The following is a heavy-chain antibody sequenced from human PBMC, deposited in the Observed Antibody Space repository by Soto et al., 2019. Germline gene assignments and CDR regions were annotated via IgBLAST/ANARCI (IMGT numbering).Heavy chain of an antibody. CDR1: GGSISSGGYY. J-gene: IGHJ4*02. V-gene: IGHV4-31*03. D-gene: IGHD2-8*01. Sequence: SETLSLTCTVSGGSISSGGYYWSWIRQHPGKGLEWIGYIYYSGSTYYNPSLKSRVTISVDTSKNQFSLKLSSVTAADTAVYYCARTGYCTNGVCYNNFDYWGQGTLVTVSS. CDR3: ARTGYCTNGVCYNNFDY. CDR2: IYYSGST.